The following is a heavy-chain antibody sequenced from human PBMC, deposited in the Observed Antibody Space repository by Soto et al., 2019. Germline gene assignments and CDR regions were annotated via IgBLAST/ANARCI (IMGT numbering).Heavy chain of an antibody. D-gene: IGHD4-17*01. J-gene: IGHJ4*02. CDR1: GYTFSDYY. CDR2: INPNSGGT. CDR3: VRDFGGDFGDYGWEKGFDY. Sequence: ASVKVSCKASGYTFSDYYIHWVRQAPGQGLEWMGWINPNSGGTKYAPKFQGGVTMTRDTSITTAYMESSRLRSGDTAVYYCVRDFGGDFGDYGWEKGFDYWGQGTPVTVSS. V-gene: IGHV1-2*02.